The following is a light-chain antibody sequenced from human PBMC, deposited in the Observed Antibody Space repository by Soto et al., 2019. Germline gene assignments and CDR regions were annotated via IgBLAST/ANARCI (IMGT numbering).Light chain of an antibody. CDR1: QSVGSN. V-gene: IGKV3-15*01. CDR3: QHYNYWPPKT. J-gene: IGKJ1*01. CDR2: GAY. Sequence: EIVMTQSPATLSVSPGERATLSCRASQSVGSNLAWYQQKPGQAPRLLIYGAYTRATGIPARFSGSGSGTDFTLTIRSLQSEDFAVYYCQHYNYWPPKTFGQGTKVDIK.